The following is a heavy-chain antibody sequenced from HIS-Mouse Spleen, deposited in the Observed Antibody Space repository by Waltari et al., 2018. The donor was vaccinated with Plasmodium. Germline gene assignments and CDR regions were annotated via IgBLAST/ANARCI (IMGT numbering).Heavy chain of an antibody. CDR2: SSGSGRRT. J-gene: IGHJ4*02. CDR3: AKSSKGTGDLWDY. V-gene: IGHV3-23*01. D-gene: IGHD7-27*01. Sequence: EVQLLESGGGLVQPGGSLRLSCAASGFTFSSYAMSWVRQAPGKGMEWVSASSGSGRRTYDAYTGKGRFTISGDNSKNTLYLQRNSVRAEDTAVYYCAKSSKGTGDLWDYWGQGTLVTVSS. CDR1: GFTFSSYA.